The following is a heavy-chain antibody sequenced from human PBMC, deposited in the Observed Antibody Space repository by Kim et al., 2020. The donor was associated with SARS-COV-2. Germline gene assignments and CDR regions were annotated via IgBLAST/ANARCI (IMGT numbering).Heavy chain of an antibody. CDR2: MNPNSGNT. Sequence: ASVKVSCKASGYTFTSYDINWVRQATGQGLEWMGWMNPNSGNTGYAQKFQGRVTMTRNTSISTAYMELSSLRSEDTAVYYCVRGEGKLWFGELLYYYYGMDVWGQGTTVTVSS. V-gene: IGHV1-8*01. CDR1: GYTFTSYD. J-gene: IGHJ6*02. D-gene: IGHD3-10*01. CDR3: VRGEGKLWFGELLYYYYGMDV.